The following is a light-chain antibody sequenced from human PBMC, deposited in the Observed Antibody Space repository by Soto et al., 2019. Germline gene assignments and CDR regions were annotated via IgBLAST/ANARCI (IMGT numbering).Light chain of an antibody. J-gene: IGLJ2*01. CDR1: SSDVGSYNY. CDR2: QVS. Sequence: QSALTQPASVSGSPGQSITISYTGTSSDVGSYNYVSWYQQHPGKAPKLMIYQVSHRSSGVSNRFSASKSGNTASLTISGLQAEDEADYYCGSYTSSDTLVFGGGTKLTVL. CDR3: GSYTSSDTLV. V-gene: IGLV2-14*01.